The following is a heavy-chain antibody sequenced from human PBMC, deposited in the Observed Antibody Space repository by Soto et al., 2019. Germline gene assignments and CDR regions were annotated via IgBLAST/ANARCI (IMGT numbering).Heavy chain of an antibody. V-gene: IGHV6-1*01. CDR3: ARDSAQGMVYADHYFDY. CDR1: GDSVSSNSAA. CDR2: TYYRSKWYN. D-gene: IGHD2-8*01. J-gene: IGHJ4*02. Sequence: QTLSLTCAISGDSVSSNSAAWNWIRQSPSRGLEWLGRTYYRSKWYNDYAVSVKSRITINPDTSKNQFSLQLNSVTPEDTAVYYCARDSAQGMVYADHYFDYWGQGTLVTVSS.